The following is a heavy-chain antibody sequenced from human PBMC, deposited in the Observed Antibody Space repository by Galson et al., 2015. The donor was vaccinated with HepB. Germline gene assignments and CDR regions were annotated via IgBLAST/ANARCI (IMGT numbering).Heavy chain of an antibody. CDR3: ARRKYCSSTSCYDAVGEDY. CDR2: IDPSDSYT. D-gene: IGHD2-2*01. CDR1: GYSFTSYW. V-gene: IGHV5-10-1*01. J-gene: IGHJ4*02. Sequence: QSGAEVKKPGESLRISCKGSGYSFTSYWISWVRQMPGKGLEWMGRIDPSDSYTNYSPSFQGHVTISADKSISTAYLQWSSLKASDTAMYYCARRKYCSSTSCYDAVGEDYWGQGALVTVSS.